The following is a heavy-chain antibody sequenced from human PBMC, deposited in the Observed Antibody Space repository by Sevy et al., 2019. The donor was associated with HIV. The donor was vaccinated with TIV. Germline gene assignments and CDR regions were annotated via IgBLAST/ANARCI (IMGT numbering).Heavy chain of an antibody. CDR2: IKQDGSEK. CDR1: GFTFSSYW. D-gene: IGHD6-19*01. CDR3: ARDGDSVYSSGRYPQVL. Sequence: GGSLRLSCAASGFTFSSYWMSWVRQAPGKGLEWVANIKQDGSEKYYVDSVKGRFTISRDNAKNSLYLQMNSLRAEDTAVYYCARDGDSVYSSGRYPQVLWGQGTLVTVSS. J-gene: IGHJ4*02. V-gene: IGHV3-7*01.